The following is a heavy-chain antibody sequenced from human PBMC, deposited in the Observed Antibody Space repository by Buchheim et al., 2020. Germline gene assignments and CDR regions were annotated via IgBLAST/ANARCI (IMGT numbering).Heavy chain of an antibody. CDR2: ISSSSSYI. V-gene: IGHV3-21*01. Sequence: EVQLVESGGGLVKPGGSLRLSCAASGFTFSSYSMNWVRQAPGKGLEWVSSISSSSSYIYYADSVKGRFTISRGNAKNSLYLQMNSLRAEDTAVYYCARDLYDFWSGYYLGAYYYYGMDVWGQGTT. CDR1: GFTFSSYS. J-gene: IGHJ6*02. CDR3: ARDLYDFWSGYYLGAYYYYGMDV. D-gene: IGHD3-3*01.